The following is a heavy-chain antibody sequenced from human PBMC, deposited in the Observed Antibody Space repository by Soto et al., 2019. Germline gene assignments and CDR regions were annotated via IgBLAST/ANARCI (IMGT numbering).Heavy chain of an antibody. D-gene: IGHD2-2*01. Sequence: PGGSLRLSCAASGFTFSSYAMHWVRQAPGKGLEWVAVISYDGSNKYYADSVKGRFTISRDNSKNTLYLQMNSLRAEDTAVYYCARDRGATEDIVLVPAAAHYGMDVWGQGTTVTVSS. J-gene: IGHJ6*02. CDR3: ARDRGATEDIVLVPAAAHYGMDV. CDR2: ISYDGSNK. CDR1: GFTFSSYA. V-gene: IGHV3-30-3*01.